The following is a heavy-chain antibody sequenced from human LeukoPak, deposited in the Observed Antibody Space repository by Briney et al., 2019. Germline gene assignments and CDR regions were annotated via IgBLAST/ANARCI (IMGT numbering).Heavy chain of an antibody. CDR2: INHGGGT. J-gene: IGHJ3*02. CDR3: ARRPDGFDI. V-gene: IGHV4-34*01. CDR1: GGSLSGYH. Sequence: SETLSLTCGGFGGSLSGYHWSWIRQSPGKGLEWIGQINHGGGTDYNASLKSRVLISIDTSKNQFSLRMTSMTAADTAVYYCARRPDGFDIWSHRTMVIVSS.